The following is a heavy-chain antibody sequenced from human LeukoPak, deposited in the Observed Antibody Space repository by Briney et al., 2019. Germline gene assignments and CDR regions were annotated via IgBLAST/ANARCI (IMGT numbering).Heavy chain of an antibody. Sequence: PSGTLSLTCAVSGGSISSSNWWSWVRQPPGKGLEWIGEIHHSGSTNYNPSLKSRVTISVDKSKNQFSLKLSSVTAADTAVYYCARGRYYGSRNWFDPWGQGTLVTVSS. CDR1: GGSISSSNW. D-gene: IGHD3-10*01. CDR3: ARGRYYGSRNWFDP. CDR2: IHHSGST. J-gene: IGHJ5*02. V-gene: IGHV4-4*02.